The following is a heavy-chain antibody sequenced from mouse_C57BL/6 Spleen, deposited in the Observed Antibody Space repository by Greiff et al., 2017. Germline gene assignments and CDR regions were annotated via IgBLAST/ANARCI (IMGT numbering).Heavy chain of an antibody. CDR1: GYTFTSYW. CDR3: ARWGTTVEGPYFDY. J-gene: IGHJ2*01. V-gene: IGHV1-55*01. Sequence: VQLQQSGAELVKPGASVKMSCKASGYTFTSYWITWVKQRPGQGLEWIGDIYPGSGSTNYNEKFKSKATLTVDTSSSTAYMQLSSLTSEDSAVYYCARWGTTVEGPYFDYWGQGTTLTVSS. CDR2: IYPGSGST. D-gene: IGHD1-1*01.